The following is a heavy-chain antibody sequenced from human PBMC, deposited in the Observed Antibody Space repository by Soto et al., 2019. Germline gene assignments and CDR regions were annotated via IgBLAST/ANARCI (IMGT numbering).Heavy chain of an antibody. J-gene: IGHJ5*02. V-gene: IGHV3-64D*08. CDR1: GFTFSSYA. CDR2: ISSNGGST. Sequence: GGSLRLSCSASGFTFSSYAMHWVRQAPGKGLEYVSAISSNGGSTYYADSVKGRFTISRDNSKNTLYLQMSSLRAEDTAVYYCVKVILSGGWYRGYNWFDPWGQGTLVTVSS. D-gene: IGHD6-19*01. CDR3: VKVILSGGWYRGYNWFDP.